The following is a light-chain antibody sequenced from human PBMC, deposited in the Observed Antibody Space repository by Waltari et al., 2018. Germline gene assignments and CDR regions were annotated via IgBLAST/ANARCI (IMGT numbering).Light chain of an antibody. CDR1: QSVSNY. V-gene: IGKV3-11*01. J-gene: IGKJ5*01. CDR2: DAS. CDR3: QQRYNWPSIT. Sequence: LLTQSPATLSLSPGARATLPCRASQSVSNYLAWYQQKPGQAPRLLISDASNRATGIPARFSGSGSGTDFTLTITSLEPEDFALYYCQQRYNWPSITFGQGTRLEIK.